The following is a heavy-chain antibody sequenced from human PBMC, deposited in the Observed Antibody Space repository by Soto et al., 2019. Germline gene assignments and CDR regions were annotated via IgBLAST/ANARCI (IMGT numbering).Heavy chain of an antibody. V-gene: IGHV4-59*08. CDR1: DAAISSLY. J-gene: IGHJ4*02. Sequence: PSAALSLTSTASDAAISSLYRSWLRQPPEKGLDWIGYISYSGKTNYNPSLKSRVTISINTSKNPFSLKLSSVTAADTAVYYCARHFSFPTPCAPYDFASWGQGTLAPSPQ. CDR3: ARHFSFPTPCAPYDFAS. CDR2: ISYSGKT. D-gene: IGHD2-15*01.